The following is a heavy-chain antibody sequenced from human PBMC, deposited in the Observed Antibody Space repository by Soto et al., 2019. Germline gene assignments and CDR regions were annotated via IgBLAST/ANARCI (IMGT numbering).Heavy chain of an antibody. CDR2: ISSSSSTI. CDR1: GVTFSSYS. J-gene: IGHJ4*02. D-gene: IGHD5-18*01. CDR3: ARDSGYSYGPLDY. Sequence: GGSPRLSCAASGVTFSSYSMNWVRQAPGKGLEWVSYISSSSSTIYYADSVKGRFTISRDNAKNSLYLQMNSLRAEDTAVYYCARDSGYSYGPLDYWGQGTLVTVSS. V-gene: IGHV3-48*01.